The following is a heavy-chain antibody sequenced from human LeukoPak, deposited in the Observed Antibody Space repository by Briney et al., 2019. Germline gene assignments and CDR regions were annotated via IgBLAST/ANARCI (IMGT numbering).Heavy chain of an antibody. Sequence: SETLSLTCTVSGGSISSYSWSWIRQPPGKGLEWIGYIYYSGSANYNPSLKSRLTISVDTSKNQFSLKLSSVTAADTAVYYCARGMTTGPDPWGQGILVTISS. D-gene: IGHD4-17*01. J-gene: IGHJ5*02. CDR1: GGSISSYS. CDR2: IYYSGSA. V-gene: IGHV4-59*08. CDR3: ARGMTTGPDP.